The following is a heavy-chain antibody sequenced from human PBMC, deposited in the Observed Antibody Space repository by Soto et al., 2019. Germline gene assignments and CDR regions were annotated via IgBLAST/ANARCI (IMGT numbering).Heavy chain of an antibody. CDR2: ISYDGSNK. J-gene: IGHJ3*02. V-gene: IGHV3-30-3*01. Sequence: QVQLVESGGGVVQTGRSLRLSCAASGFTFSSYAMHWVRQAPGKGLEWVAVISYDGSNKYYADSVKGRFTISRDNSKNTLYLQMNSLRAEVTAVYYCATEVIVVVTAPAFDIWGQGTMVTVSS. CDR1: GFTFSSYA. D-gene: IGHD2-21*02. CDR3: ATEVIVVVTAPAFDI.